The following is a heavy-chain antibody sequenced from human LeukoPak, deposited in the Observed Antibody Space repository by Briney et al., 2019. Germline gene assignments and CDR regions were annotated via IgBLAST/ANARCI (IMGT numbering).Heavy chain of an antibody. J-gene: IGHJ4*02. D-gene: IGHD1-26*01. V-gene: IGHV3-21*01. Sequence: GGSLRLSCAASGFTFSYYSMNWVRQTPGKGLEWVSSISSSSSYIYYADSVKGRFTISRDNAKNSLYLQMNSLRAEDTAVYYCARGGVGAHYFDYWGQGTLVTVSS. CDR2: ISSSSSYI. CDR1: GFTFSYYS. CDR3: ARGGVGAHYFDY.